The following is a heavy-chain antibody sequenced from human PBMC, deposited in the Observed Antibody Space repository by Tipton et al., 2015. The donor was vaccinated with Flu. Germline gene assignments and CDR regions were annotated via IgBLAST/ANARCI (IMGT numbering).Heavy chain of an antibody. Sequence: QLVQSGAEVKKPGATVKVSCKASGYNFINYGVSWVRQTPGQGLEWMGWISAYNGNTNYAQKFQDRVTLTTDTSSTSAYLELRSLRSDDAAVYYGARDGGLVVAAASWGQGTLVTVPS. V-gene: IGHV1-18*01. CDR3: ARDGGLVVAAAS. J-gene: IGHJ5*02. D-gene: IGHD2-15*01. CDR2: ISAYNGNT. CDR1: GYNFINYG.